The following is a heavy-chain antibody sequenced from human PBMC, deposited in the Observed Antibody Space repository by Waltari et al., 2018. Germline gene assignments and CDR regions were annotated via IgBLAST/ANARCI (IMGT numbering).Heavy chain of an antibody. CDR2: INWNSNDI. CDR3: MRGRGYTRSDYYSGMDV. D-gene: IGHD1-1*01. V-gene: IGHV3-9*01. J-gene: IGHJ6*02. Sequence: EVKLEESGGGLVAPGRSLRRSCEATGLRRDEPALHWVRQVPGKGLEWFSGINWNSNDIGYADAVRGRFTISRDNAQNSLSLQMNSLRVEDTAVYFCMRGRGYTRSDYYSGMDVWGHGTTVTVS. CDR1: GLRRDEPA.